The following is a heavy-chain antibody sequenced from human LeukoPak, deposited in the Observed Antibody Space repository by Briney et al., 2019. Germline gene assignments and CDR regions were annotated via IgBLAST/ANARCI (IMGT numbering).Heavy chain of an antibody. CDR2: IYSGGST. D-gene: IGHD6-13*01. Sequence: GGSLRLSCAASGFTVSSNYMSWVRQAPGKGLEWVSVIYSGGSTYYADSVKGRFTISRDISKNTLYLQMNSLRPEDTAVYYCARGLHIAAAGNDYYYYAIDVWGQGITVTVSS. J-gene: IGHJ6*02. V-gene: IGHV3-53*05. CDR3: ARGLHIAAAGNDYYYYAIDV. CDR1: GFTVSSNY.